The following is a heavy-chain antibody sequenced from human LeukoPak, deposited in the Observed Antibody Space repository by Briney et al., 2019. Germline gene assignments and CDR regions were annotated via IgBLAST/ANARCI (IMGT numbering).Heavy chain of an antibody. V-gene: IGHV4-4*02. CDR1: GFTFSSFSM. Sequence: ESGGSLRLSCAASGFTFSSFSMNWVRQAPGKGLEWIGEIYHSGSTNYNPSLKSRVTISVDKSKNQFSLKLSSVTAADTAVYYCARGDYGDYPGAFDIWGQGTMVTVSS. J-gene: IGHJ3*02. CDR2: IYHSGST. CDR3: ARGDYGDYPGAFDI. D-gene: IGHD4-17*01.